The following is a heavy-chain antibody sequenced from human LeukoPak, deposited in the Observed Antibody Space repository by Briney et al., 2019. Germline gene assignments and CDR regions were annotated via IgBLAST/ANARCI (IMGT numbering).Heavy chain of an antibody. J-gene: IGHJ4*02. Sequence: SETLSLTCTVSGGSISSGDYYWSWIRQPPGKGLEWIGYIYYSGSTYYNPPLKSRVTISVDTSKNQFSLKLSSVTAADTAVYYCARGDYDYVFDYWGQGTLVTVSS. D-gene: IGHD3-16*01. CDR3: ARGDYDYVFDY. V-gene: IGHV4-30-4*01. CDR2: IYYSGST. CDR1: GGSISSGDYY.